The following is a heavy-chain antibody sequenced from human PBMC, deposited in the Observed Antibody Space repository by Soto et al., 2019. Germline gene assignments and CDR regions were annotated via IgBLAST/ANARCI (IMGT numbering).Heavy chain of an antibody. CDR3: ARAYAADI. CDR2: ISYDGSNK. V-gene: IGHV3-30-3*01. Sequence: QVQLVESGGGVVQPGRSLRLSCAASGFTFSSYAMHWVRQAPGKGLEWVAVISYDGSNKYYADSVKGRFTISRDNSKNQLYLQMNSLRAEDTAVYYCARAYAADIWGQGTMVTVSS. D-gene: IGHD4-17*01. J-gene: IGHJ3*02. CDR1: GFTFSSYA.